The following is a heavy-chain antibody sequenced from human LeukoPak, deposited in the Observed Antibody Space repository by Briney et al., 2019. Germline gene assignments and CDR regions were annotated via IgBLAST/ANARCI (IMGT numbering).Heavy chain of an antibody. V-gene: IGHV7-4-1*02. Sequence: GASVKVSCKASGYIFTTYGMNWVRQAPGQGLECMGWINTNTGNPTYAQGFTGRFVFSLDTSVSTAYLQISSLKAEDTAVYYCARAGGGVRGNSFDVWGQGTMVTVSS. D-gene: IGHD3-10*01. CDR3: ARAGGGVRGNSFDV. J-gene: IGHJ3*01. CDR2: INTNTGNP. CDR1: GYIFTTYG.